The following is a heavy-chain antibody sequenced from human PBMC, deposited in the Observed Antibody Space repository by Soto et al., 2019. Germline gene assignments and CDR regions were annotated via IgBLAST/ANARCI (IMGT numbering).Heavy chain of an antibody. D-gene: IGHD6-13*01. CDR2: ISAYNGNT. J-gene: IGHJ6*02. CDR3: ARESYSSSWYRYYYYGMDV. Sequence: ASVKVSCKASGYTFTSYGISWVRQAPGQGLEWMGWISAYNGNTNYAQKLQGRVTMTTDTSTSTAYMELRSLRSDDTAVYYCARESYSSSWYRYYYYGMDVWGQGTTVTGS. V-gene: IGHV1-18*01. CDR1: GYTFTSYG.